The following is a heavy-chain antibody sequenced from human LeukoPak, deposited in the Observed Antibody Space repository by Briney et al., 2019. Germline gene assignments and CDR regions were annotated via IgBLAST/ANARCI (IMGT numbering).Heavy chain of an antibody. Sequence: PGRSLRLSCAASGFIFSDYAMHWVRQAPGKGLEWVAVISDDGSNKYYADSVKGRFTISRDNSKNTLYLQMNSLRAEDTAVYYCAGEHDYGDYGTFDYWGQGTLVTVSS. D-gene: IGHD4-17*01. V-gene: IGHV3-30-3*01. CDR1: GFIFSDYA. J-gene: IGHJ4*02. CDR3: AGEHDYGDYGTFDY. CDR2: ISDDGSNK.